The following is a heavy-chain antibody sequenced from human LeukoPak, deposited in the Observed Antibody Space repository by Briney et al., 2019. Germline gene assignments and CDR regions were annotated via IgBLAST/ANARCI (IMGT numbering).Heavy chain of an antibody. CDR3: AKASHTYYDFWSGYSFGYFDY. Sequence: GGSLRLSCAASGFTFSSYSMNWVRQAPGKGLEWVSYISSSSSTIYYADSVKGRFTISRDNSKNTLYLQMNSLRAEDTAVYYCAKASHTYYDFWSGYSFGYFDYWGQGTLVTVSS. J-gene: IGHJ4*02. D-gene: IGHD3-3*01. CDR2: ISSSSSTI. CDR1: GFTFSSYS. V-gene: IGHV3-48*01.